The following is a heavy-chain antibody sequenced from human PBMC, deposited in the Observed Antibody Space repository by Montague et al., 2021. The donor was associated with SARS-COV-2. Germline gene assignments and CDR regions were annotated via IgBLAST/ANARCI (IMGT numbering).Heavy chain of an antibody. CDR2: IYYSGST. J-gene: IGHJ3*02. V-gene: IGHV4-39*01. CDR1: GGSISSSSYY. D-gene: IGHD3-22*01. CDR3: ASPTYYYDSSGSDAFDI. Sequence: SETLSLTCTVSGGSISSSSYYWGWIRQPPGKGLEWIGSIYYSGSTYYNPSLKIRVTISVDTSKNQFSLKLSSVTAADMAVYYCASPTYYYDSSGSDAFDIWGQGTMVTVSS.